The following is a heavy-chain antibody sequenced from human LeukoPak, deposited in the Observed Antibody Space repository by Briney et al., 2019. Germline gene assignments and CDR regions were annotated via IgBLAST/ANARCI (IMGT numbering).Heavy chain of an antibody. CDR3: ARFGMGATYDY. CDR2: INHSGST. D-gene: IGHD1-26*01. Sequence: SETLSLTCAVYGGSFSGYYWSWIRQPPGKGLEWIGEINHSGSTNYNPSLKSRVTISVDTSKNQFPLKLSSVTAADTAVYYCARFGMGATYDYWGQGTLVTVSS. J-gene: IGHJ4*02. V-gene: IGHV4-34*01. CDR1: GGSFSGYY.